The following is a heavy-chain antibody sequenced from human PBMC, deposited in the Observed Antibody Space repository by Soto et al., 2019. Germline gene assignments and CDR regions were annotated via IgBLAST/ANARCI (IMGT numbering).Heavy chain of an antibody. CDR3: ARRYGSDIDF. V-gene: IGHV4-39*01. CDR1: GGSISSSSYY. CDR2: IYYSGST. Sequence: SGTLSLTCTVSGGSISSSSYYWGWIRQPPGKGLEWIGSIYYSGSTYYNPSLKSRVTISVDTSKNQFSLKLSSVTAADTAVYYSARRYGSDIDFWGQGTLVTVSS. D-gene: IGHD1-26*01. J-gene: IGHJ4*02.